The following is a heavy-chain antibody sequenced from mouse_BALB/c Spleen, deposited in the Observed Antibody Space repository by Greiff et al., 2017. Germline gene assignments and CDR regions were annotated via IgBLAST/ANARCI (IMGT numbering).Heavy chain of an antibody. CDR1: GYTFTSYT. D-gene: IGHD1-2*01. CDR3: ARRGITTATGDY. J-gene: IGHJ2*01. V-gene: IGHV1-4*02. CDR2: INPSSGYT. Sequence: QVQLKESAAELARPGASVKMSCKASGYTFTSYTMHWVKQRPGQGLEWIGYINPSSGYTEYNQKFKDKTTLTADKSSSTAYMQLSSLTSEDSAVYYCARRGITTATGDYWGQGTTLTVSS.